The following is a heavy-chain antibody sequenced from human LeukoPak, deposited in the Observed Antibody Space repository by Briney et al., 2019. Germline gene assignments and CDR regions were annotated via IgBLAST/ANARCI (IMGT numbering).Heavy chain of an antibody. CDR1: GYTLTSYG. Sequence: ASVKVSCKASGYTLTSYGISWVRQAPGQGLEWMGWISAYNGNTNYAQKLQGRVTMTTDTSTSTAYMELRSLRSDDTAVYYCARDLMEELWFGELSFDYWGQGTLVTVSS. CDR3: ARDLMEELWFGELSFDY. V-gene: IGHV1-18*01. CDR2: ISAYNGNT. D-gene: IGHD3-10*01. J-gene: IGHJ4*02.